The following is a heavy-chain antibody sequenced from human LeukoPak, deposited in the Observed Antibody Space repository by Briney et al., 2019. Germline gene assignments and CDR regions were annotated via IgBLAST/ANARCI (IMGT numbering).Heavy chain of an antibody. CDR1: GFTFSDYY. CDR2: ISSSSSYT. D-gene: IGHD4-17*01. CDR3: AREGYGDYVYAFDI. J-gene: IGHJ3*02. V-gene: IGHV3-11*05. Sequence: SGGSLRLSCAASGFTFSDYYMSWIRQAPGKGLEWVSYISSSSSYTNYADSVKGRFTISRDNAKNSLYLQMNSPRAEDTAVYYCAREGYGDYVYAFDIWGQGTMVTVSS.